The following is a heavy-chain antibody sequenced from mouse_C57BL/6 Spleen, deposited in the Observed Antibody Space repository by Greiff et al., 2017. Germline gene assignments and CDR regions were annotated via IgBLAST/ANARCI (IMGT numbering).Heavy chain of an antibody. CDR1: GYTFTSYW. Sequence: VQLQQPGAELVKPGASVKMSCKASGYTFTSYWITWVQQRPGQGLEWIGDIYPGSGSTNYNEKFKSKATLAVDKSSSTAYMHLSSLTSEDSAVYYCARKTLYNWYFWVWGTGATVTVSS. V-gene: IGHV1-55*01. CDR3: ARKTLYNWYFWV. D-gene: IGHD2-1*01. CDR2: IYPGSGST. J-gene: IGHJ1*03.